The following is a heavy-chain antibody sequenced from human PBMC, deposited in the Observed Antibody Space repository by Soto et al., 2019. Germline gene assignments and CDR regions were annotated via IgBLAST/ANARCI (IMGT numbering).Heavy chain of an antibody. CDR1: GFTFSSYA. J-gene: IGHJ4*02. CDR2: IWYDGSNK. D-gene: IGHD5-12*01. Sequence: GGSLRLSCAASGFTFSSYAMSWVRQAPGKGLEWVAVIWYDGSNKYYADSVKGRFTISRDNSKNTLYLQMNSLRAEDTAVYYCARECGYSGYDSVYFDFWGQGTLVTVS. CDR3: ARECGYSGYDSVYFDF. V-gene: IGHV3-33*08.